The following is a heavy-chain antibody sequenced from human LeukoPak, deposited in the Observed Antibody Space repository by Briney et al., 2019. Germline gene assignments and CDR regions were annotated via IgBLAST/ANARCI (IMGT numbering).Heavy chain of an antibody. Sequence: ASVKVSCKASGYTFTGYYMHWVRQAPGQGLEWMGWINPNSGGTNYAQKFQGRVTMTRDTSISTAYMELSRLRSDDTAVYYCARDRGDYGDYRTEFDYWGQGTLVTVSS. CDR2: INPNSGGT. CDR1: GYTFTGYY. V-gene: IGHV1-2*02. CDR3: ARDRGDYGDYRTEFDY. J-gene: IGHJ4*02. D-gene: IGHD4-17*01.